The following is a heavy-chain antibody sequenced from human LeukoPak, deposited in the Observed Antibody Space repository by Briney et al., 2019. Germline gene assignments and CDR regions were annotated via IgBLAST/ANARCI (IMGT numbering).Heavy chain of an antibody. CDR1: GGSISSYY. D-gene: IGHD2-15*01. CDR3: AREVVVYYYYYGMDV. CDR2: IYYSGST. V-gene: IGHV4-59*12. Sequence: SETLSLTCTVSGGSISSYYWSWIRQPPGKGLEWIGYIYYSGSTNYNPSLKSRVTISVDTSKNQFSLKLSSVTAADTAVYYCAREVVVYYYYYGMDVWGQGTTVTVSS. J-gene: IGHJ6*02.